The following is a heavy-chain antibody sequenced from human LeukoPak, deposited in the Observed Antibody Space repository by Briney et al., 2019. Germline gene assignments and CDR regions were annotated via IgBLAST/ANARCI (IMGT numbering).Heavy chain of an antibody. CDR2: IRSKANSCAT. Sequence: GGSLRLSCAASGFTFSGSAMHWVRQASGKGLEWVGRIRSKANSCATAYAASVKGRFTISRDDSKNTAYLQMNSLKTEDTAVYYCTRREDYYYDSSGSEDYWGQGTLVTVSS. CDR1: GFTFSGSA. D-gene: IGHD3-22*01. J-gene: IGHJ4*02. CDR3: TRREDYYYDSSGSEDY. V-gene: IGHV3-73*01.